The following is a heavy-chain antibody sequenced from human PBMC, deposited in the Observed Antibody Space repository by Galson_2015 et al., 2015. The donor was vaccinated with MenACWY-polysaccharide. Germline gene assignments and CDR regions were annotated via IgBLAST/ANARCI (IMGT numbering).Heavy chain of an antibody. CDR2: IYWDVHR. V-gene: IGHV2-5*02. D-gene: IGHD3-16*01. J-gene: IGHJ5*02. CDR3: VHRMGVAGGVRT. Sequence: PALVKPTQPLTLTCTFSGFSVSTRGVGVGWIRQPPGKALEWLAVIYWDVHRGYSPPLKSRLTLTKDCFRNQVILTMTNMDPVDTATYYCVHRMGVAGGVRTWGQGTLVSVSS. CDR1: GFSVSTRGVG.